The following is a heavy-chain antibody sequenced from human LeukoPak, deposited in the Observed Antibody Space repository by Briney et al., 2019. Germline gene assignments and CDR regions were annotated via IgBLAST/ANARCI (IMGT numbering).Heavy chain of an antibody. Sequence: GRSLRLSCAASGFTFSSYAMHWVRQAPGKGLEWVAVISYDGSNKYYADSVKGRFTISRDNSKNTLYLQMNSLRAEDTAVYYCARNGQWSAFDIWGQGTMVTVSS. CDR1: GFTFSSYA. J-gene: IGHJ3*02. CDR2: ISYDGSNK. D-gene: IGHD6-19*01. V-gene: IGHV3-30*04. CDR3: ARNGQWSAFDI.